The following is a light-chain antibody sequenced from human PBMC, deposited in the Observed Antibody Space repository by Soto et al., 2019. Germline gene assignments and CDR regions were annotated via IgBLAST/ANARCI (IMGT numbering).Light chain of an antibody. J-gene: IGKJ1*01. Sequence: DIVMTQSPDSLAVSLGERATLNCKSSQSVLSSSNNKTYVGWYQQKPGQPPKLLIYWASTRESGVPDRFSGSGSGKEFTLSISSLQAEDVAVYYCQQHFIAPRTVGQGTKMEL. CDR1: QSVLSSSNNKTY. CDR3: QQHFIAPRT. V-gene: IGKV4-1*01. CDR2: WAS.